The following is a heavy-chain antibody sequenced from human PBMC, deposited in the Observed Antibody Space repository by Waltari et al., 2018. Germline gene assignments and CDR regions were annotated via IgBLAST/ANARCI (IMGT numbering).Heavy chain of an antibody. CDR3: AKIARPLPADAFDI. D-gene: IGHD6-25*01. Sequence: EVQLVESGGGLVQPGRSLRLSCAASGLTFDDYAMHWVRQAPGKGLEWGSGIRWNRGSIGYADSVKGRFTISRDNAKNSLDLQMNSLRAEDTALYYCAKIARPLPADAFDIWGQGTMVTVSS. V-gene: IGHV3-9*01. CDR2: IRWNRGSI. CDR1: GLTFDDYA. J-gene: IGHJ3*02.